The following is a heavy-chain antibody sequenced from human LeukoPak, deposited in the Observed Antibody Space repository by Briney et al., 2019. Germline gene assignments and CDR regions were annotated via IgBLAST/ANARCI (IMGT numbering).Heavy chain of an antibody. J-gene: IGHJ3*02. D-gene: IGHD2/OR15-2a*01. V-gene: IGHV3-7*01. Sequence: GGSLRLSCAASGFTFSSYWMSWVRQAPGKGLEWVANIKQDGSEKYYADSVKGRFTISRDNSKNMLYLQMNSLRAEDTAVYYCAIIEHNAFDIWGQGTMVTVSS. CDR1: GFTFSSYW. CDR3: AIIEHNAFDI. CDR2: IKQDGSEK.